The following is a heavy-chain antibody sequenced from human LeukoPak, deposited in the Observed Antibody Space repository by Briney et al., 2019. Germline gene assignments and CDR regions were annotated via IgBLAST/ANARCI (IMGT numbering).Heavy chain of an antibody. D-gene: IGHD2-8*01. CDR3: AKSNGLGY. Sequence: GGSLRLSCAASGFTFSNYAMSWVRQAPGKGLEWVSTISGSGDSTYYADSVKGRFTISRDNSKNTLNLQMNSLRVEDTAVYYCAKSNGLGYWGQGTLVTVSS. CDR1: GFTFSNYA. CDR2: ISGSGDST. V-gene: IGHV3-23*01. J-gene: IGHJ4*02.